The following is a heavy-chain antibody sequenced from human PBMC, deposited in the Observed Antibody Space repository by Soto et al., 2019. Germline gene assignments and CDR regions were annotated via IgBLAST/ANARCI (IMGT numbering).Heavy chain of an antibody. CDR3: ARYNSYAIDY. D-gene: IGHD2-8*01. Sequence: SETLSLTCTVSGTSIISYYCIFIRQPAGKGLEWIANIHYSGTTNYNPSLASRVTLSVDTSKNQFSLKMTSVTAADRAMYFCARYNSYAIDYWGRGTLVTVSS. V-gene: IGHV4-59*01. CDR1: GTSIISYY. CDR2: IHYSGTT. J-gene: IGHJ4*02.